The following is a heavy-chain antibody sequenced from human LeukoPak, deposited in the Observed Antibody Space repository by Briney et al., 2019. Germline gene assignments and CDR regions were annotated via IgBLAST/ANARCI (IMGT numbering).Heavy chain of an antibody. Sequence: MSSETLSLTCAVYGGSFSVYYWSWIRQPPGKGLEWIGEINHSGSTNYNPSLKSRVTISVDTSKNQFSLKLSSVTAADTAVYYCAHQLELGFYNWFDPWGQGTLVTVSS. D-gene: IGHD1-1*01. CDR3: AHQLELGFYNWFDP. J-gene: IGHJ5*02. V-gene: IGHV4-34*01. CDR2: INHSGST. CDR1: GGSFSVYY.